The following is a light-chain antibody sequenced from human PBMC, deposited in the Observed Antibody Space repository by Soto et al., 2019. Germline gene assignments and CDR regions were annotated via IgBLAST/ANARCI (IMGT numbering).Light chain of an antibody. CDR2: GAS. CDR3: QQYNNWPRT. V-gene: IGKV3-15*01. Sequence: EIVMTQSPATLSASPGERATLSCRASQSVSSNLAWYQQKPGQAPRLLIYGASTRATGIPARFSGSGSGTEFTLTISSLQSADFAVYYCQQYNNWPRTFGQGTKVEIK. J-gene: IGKJ1*01. CDR1: QSVSSN.